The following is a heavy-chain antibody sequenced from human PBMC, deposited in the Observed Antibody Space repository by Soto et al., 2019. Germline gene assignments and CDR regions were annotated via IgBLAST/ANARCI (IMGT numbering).Heavy chain of an antibody. Sequence: QMQLVQSGPEVKKPGTSVKVSCKASGFTFTSSAMQWVRQARGQRLEWIGWIVVGSGNTNYAQKFQERVTITRDMYKNTAYMELRSRGAGDTAVYYCGADGGGFGELLEDGGQGTLVTVSS. D-gene: IGHD3-10*01. CDR3: GADGGGFGELLED. CDR2: IVVGSGNT. J-gene: IGHJ4*02. V-gene: IGHV1-58*02. CDR1: GFTFTSSA.